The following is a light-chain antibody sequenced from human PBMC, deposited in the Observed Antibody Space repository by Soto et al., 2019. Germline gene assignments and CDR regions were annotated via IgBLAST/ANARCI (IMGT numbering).Light chain of an antibody. J-gene: IGKJ1*01. V-gene: IGKV1-5*03. Sequence: DIKMTQSPSSLSASVGDTVTITCRASQSIRSCLAWYQQKPGTAPKLLIYRGSSLESGVPSRFSGSGSGTEFALTISSLQPDAFATYFCQQYDSYAGTFGRGTKVEIK. CDR3: QQYDSYAGT. CDR1: QSIRSC. CDR2: RGS.